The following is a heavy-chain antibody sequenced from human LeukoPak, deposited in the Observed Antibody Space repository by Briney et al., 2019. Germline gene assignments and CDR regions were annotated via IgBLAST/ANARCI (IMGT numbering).Heavy chain of an antibody. CDR3: ARVGSWYFHFDY. CDR2: IYYSGST. Sequence: SETLSLTCTVSGGSISSSSYYWGWIRQPPGKGLVWIGSIYYSGSTYYNPSLKSRVTISVDTSKNQFSLKLSSVTAADTAVYYCARVGSWYFHFDYWGQGTLVTVSS. CDR1: GGSISSSSYY. V-gene: IGHV4-39*07. J-gene: IGHJ4*02. D-gene: IGHD6-13*01.